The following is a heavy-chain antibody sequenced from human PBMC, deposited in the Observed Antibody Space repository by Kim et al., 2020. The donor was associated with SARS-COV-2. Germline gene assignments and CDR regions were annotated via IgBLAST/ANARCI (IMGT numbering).Heavy chain of an antibody. V-gene: IGHV3-64*01. D-gene: IGHD1-26*01. CDR1: GFTFSSYA. Sequence: GGSLRLSCAASGFTFSSYAMHWVRQAPGKGLEYVSAISSNGGSTYYANSVKGRFTISRDNSKNTLYLQMGSLRAEDMAVYYCARVSGSDWLVYAFDIWGQGTMVTVSS. J-gene: IGHJ3*02. CDR3: ARVSGSDWLVYAFDI. CDR2: ISSNGGST.